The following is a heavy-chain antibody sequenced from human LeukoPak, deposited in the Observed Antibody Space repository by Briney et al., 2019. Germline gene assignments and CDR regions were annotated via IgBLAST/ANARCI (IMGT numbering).Heavy chain of an antibody. J-gene: IGHJ4*02. CDR3: AKALYGGNPV. CDR2: ISGNGVTT. V-gene: IGHV3-23*01. D-gene: IGHD4-23*01. Sequence: GGSLRLSCAASGFTFSTYAMGWVRQAPGEGLRWVSSISGNGVTTYYADSVKGRFTISRDNSKNTLYLQMSSLRAEDTALYYCAKALYGGNPVWGQGTLVTVSS. CDR1: GFTFSTYA.